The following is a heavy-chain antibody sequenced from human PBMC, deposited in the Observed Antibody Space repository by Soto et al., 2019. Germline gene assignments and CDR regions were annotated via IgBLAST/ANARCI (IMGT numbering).Heavy chain of an antibody. CDR2: IKSKTDGGTT. Sequence: PGGSLRLSCAASGFTFSNAWMSWVRQAPGKGLEWVGRIKSKTDGGTTDYAAPVKGRFTIPRDDSKNTLYLQMNSLKTEDTAVYYCTATDYDSSDFDYWGQGTLVTVSS. J-gene: IGHJ4*02. CDR1: GFTFSNAW. CDR3: TATDYDSSDFDY. V-gene: IGHV3-15*01. D-gene: IGHD3-22*01.